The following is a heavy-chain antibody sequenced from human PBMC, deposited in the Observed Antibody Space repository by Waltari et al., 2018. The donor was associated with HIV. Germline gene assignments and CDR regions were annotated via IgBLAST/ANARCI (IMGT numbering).Heavy chain of an antibody. Sequence: EVQLVESGGGQVQPGGSLRLYWAASGLALRSYVMRWVRQAPGKWLEWVSTISGSDGNTYYPDSVQGRFTISRDNSKNTLFLQLNSLRAEDTAVYYCAILIAAAGDFDYWGQGTLVTVSS. CDR3: AILIAAAGDFDY. J-gene: IGHJ4*02. CDR2: ISGSDGNT. D-gene: IGHD6-13*01. CDR1: GLALRSYV. V-gene: IGHV3-23*04.